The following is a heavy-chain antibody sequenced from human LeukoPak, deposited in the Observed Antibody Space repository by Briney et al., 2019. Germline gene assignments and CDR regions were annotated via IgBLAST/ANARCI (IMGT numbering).Heavy chain of an antibody. CDR1: GGSISSSNW. CDR3: ARGTSDSSSRYFDY. V-gene: IGHV4-4*02. J-gene: IGHJ4*02. CDR2: IYHSGST. D-gene: IGHD6-13*01. Sequence: PSETLSLTCAASGGSISSSNWWSWVRQPPGKGLEWIGEIYHSGSTNYNPSLKSRVTISVDKSKNQFSLKLSSVTAADTAVYYCARGTSDSSSRYFDYWGQGTLVTVSS.